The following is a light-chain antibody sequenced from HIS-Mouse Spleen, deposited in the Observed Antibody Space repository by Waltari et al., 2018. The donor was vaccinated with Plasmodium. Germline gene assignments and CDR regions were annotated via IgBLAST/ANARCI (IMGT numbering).Light chain of an antibody. Sequence: QSALTQPAPVSGSPGQSITISCTGTHIYVGCDNYVSCYQQHPGKAPKRMIYDVSNRPSGVSNRFAGSKSGNTASLTISGLQAEDEADYYCSSYTSSSTLVFGGGTKLTVL. CDR2: DVS. CDR3: SSYTSSSTLV. CDR1: HIYVGCDNY. J-gene: IGLJ2*01. V-gene: IGLV2-14*03.